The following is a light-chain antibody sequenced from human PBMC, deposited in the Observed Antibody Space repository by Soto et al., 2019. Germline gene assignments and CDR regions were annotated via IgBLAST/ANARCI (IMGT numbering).Light chain of an antibody. CDR1: SSDIGGYNY. CDR2: DVS. J-gene: IGLJ1*01. CDR3: SSYTSSTTDV. V-gene: IGLV2-14*01. Sequence: QSVLTQPASVSGSPGQSITISCTGTSSDIGGYNYLSWYQQHPGKAPKLMIYDVSNRPSGVSNRFSGSKSGNTASLTISGLQAEDEADYYCSSYTSSTTDVFGTGTKVTVL.